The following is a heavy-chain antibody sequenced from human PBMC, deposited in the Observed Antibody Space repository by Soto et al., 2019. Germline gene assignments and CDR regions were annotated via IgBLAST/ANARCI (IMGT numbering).Heavy chain of an antibody. CDR1: GFTFSSYA. CDR2: ISYDGSNK. Sequence: GGSLRLSCAASGFTFSSYAMHWVRQAPGKGLEWVAVISYDGSNKYYADSVKGRFTISRDNSKNTLYLQMNSLRAEDTDVYYCAREGEGPYFDYWGQGTLVTVSS. D-gene: IGHD3-10*01. J-gene: IGHJ4*02. V-gene: IGHV3-30*04. CDR3: AREGEGPYFDY.